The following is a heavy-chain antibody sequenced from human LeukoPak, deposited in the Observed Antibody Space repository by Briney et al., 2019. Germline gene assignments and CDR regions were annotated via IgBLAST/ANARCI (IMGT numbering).Heavy chain of an antibody. J-gene: IGHJ4*02. Sequence: PGGSLRLSCAASGFTFSKAWMTWVRQAPGKGLEWVGRIKSKTDGGTTDYPAPVKGRFAISRDDSNNTLYLQMNSLKTEDTAMEYCTPLYSYPQGTWGQGTLVTVSS. CDR1: GFTFSKAW. CDR2: IKSKTDGGTT. V-gene: IGHV3-15*01. CDR3: TPLYSYPQGT. D-gene: IGHD2-2*02.